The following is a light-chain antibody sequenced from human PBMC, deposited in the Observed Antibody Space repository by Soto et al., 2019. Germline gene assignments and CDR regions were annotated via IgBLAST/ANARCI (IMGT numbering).Light chain of an antibody. J-gene: IGKJ3*01. CDR1: QNVVTN. CDR3: HQYGTAPLT. CDR2: GAS. Sequence: EIVMTHSPATLSVSPCERAALSCRASQNVVTNLAWYQQKPGQAPRLLIYGASSRATGIPDRFSGSGSGTDFTLTISRLEPEDFSVYYCHQYGTAPLTFGPGTKVDNK. V-gene: IGKV3-20*01.